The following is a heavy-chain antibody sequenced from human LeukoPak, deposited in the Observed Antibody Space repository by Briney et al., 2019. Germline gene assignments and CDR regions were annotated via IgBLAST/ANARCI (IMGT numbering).Heavy chain of an antibody. CDR1: GGSVSSHY. J-gene: IGHJ4*02. CDR2: IYYSRST. V-gene: IGHV4-59*02. CDR3: ARSGEGGAY. Sequence: KPSETPSPTCTVSGGSVSSHYRGWIRQPPGKGLEWIGYIYYSRSTIYSPSLQGRVTIIIDTSKNQFSLNLSSVTAADTAVYYCARSGEGGAYWGQGTLVTVSS. D-gene: IGHD2-15*01.